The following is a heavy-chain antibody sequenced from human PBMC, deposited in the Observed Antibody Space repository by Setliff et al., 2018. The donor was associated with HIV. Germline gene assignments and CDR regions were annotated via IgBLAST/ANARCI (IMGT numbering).Heavy chain of an antibody. CDR3: ARVGYHGSGRYSFDY. D-gene: IGHD3-10*01. CDR2: IHTSGST. CDR1: GGSISSGSYY. J-gene: IGHJ4*02. V-gene: IGHV4-61*09. Sequence: SETLSLTCTVSGGSISSGSYYWSWIRQPAGKGLEWTGHIHTSGSTKYNPSLKSRVTISADTSKNQFSLNLSSVTAAETAVYYCARVGYHGSGRYSFDYWGQGTLVTV.